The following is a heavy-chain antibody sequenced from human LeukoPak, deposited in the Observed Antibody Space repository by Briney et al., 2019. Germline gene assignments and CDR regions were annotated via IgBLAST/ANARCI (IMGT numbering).Heavy chain of an antibody. Sequence: PSETLSLTCAVYGGSFSGYYWRWIRQPPGQGLEGSGEINHSGSTNYNPSLKSRVTISVDTSKNQFSLKLSSVTAADTAVYYCARRYYYDSSGYHWGQGTLVTVSS. CDR2: INHSGST. V-gene: IGHV4-34*01. D-gene: IGHD3-22*01. J-gene: IGHJ4*02. CDR1: GGSFSGYY. CDR3: ARRYYYDSSGYH.